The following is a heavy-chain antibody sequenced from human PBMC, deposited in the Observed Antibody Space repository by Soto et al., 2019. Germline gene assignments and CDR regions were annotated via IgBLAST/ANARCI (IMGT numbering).Heavy chain of an antibody. CDR3: AKNPGGSGWLKGLDY. V-gene: IGHV3-23*01. D-gene: IGHD6-19*01. J-gene: IGHJ4*02. CDR2: ISGSGGTT. CDR1: GCTFSSYA. Sequence: GGSLRLPCAASGCTFSSYAISWVRQAPGKGLEWVSSISGSGGTTYHADSVKGRFTITRDNSKNTLYLQMNSLRAEDTAVYYCAKNPGGSGWLKGLDYWGQGTLVTVSS.